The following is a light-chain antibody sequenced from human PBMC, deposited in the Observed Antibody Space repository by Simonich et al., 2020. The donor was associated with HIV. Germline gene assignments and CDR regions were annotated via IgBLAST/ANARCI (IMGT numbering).Light chain of an antibody. J-gene: IGLJ3*02. Sequence: QSVLTQPTSASGTPGQRVTISCSGSSSNIGTNSVYWYQQFPGTAPKLLIYRNNRRPSWVPDRFSGSKSGTSASLAISGLRSEDEADYYCAAWDDSLSGPGVFGGGTKLTVL. CDR2: RNN. CDR1: SSNIGTNS. V-gene: IGLV1-47*01. CDR3: AAWDDSLSGPGV.